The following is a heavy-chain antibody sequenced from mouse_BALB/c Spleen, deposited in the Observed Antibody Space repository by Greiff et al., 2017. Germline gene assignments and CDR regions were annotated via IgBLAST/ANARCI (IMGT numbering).Heavy chain of an antibody. CDR3: ARCHYRYDWYFDV. CDR2: IDPANGNT. J-gene: IGHJ1*01. Sequence: VQLQQSGAELVKPGASVKLSCTASGFNIKDTYMHWVKQRPEQGLEWIGRIDPANGNTKYDPKFQGKATITAETSSNTAYLQLSSLTSEDTAVYYCARCHYRYDWYFDVWGAGTTVTVSS. V-gene: IGHV14-3*02. D-gene: IGHD2-14*01. CDR1: GFNIKDTY.